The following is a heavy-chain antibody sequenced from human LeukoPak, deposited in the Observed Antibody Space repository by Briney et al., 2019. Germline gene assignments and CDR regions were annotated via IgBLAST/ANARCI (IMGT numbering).Heavy chain of an antibody. J-gene: IGHJ4*02. Sequence: GRSLRLSCAASGFTFSSYDMHWVRQAPGKGLEWVAVISNDGTNNDYADSVKGRFTISRDNSKNTLYVQMNSLRAEDTAVYYCVLGHYGGLFDNWGQGTLVTVSS. CDR3: VLGHYGGLFDN. CDR1: GFTFSSYD. CDR2: ISNDGTNN. V-gene: IGHV3-30-3*01. D-gene: IGHD4-23*01.